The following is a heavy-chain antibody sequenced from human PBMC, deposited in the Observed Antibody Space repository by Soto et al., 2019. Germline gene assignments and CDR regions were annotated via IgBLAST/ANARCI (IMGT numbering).Heavy chain of an antibody. D-gene: IGHD6-19*01. V-gene: IGHV4-31*03. J-gene: IGHJ4*02. CDR2: IYYSGST. CDR1: GGSISSGGYY. Sequence: QVQLQESGPGLVKPSQTLSLTCTVSGGSISSGGYYWSWIRQHPGKGLEWIGYIYYSGSTYYNPSLKGRVTISVDTPKNQFSLKVSSVTAADTAVYYCAGINSGSFDYWGQGTLVTVSS. CDR3: AGINSGSFDY.